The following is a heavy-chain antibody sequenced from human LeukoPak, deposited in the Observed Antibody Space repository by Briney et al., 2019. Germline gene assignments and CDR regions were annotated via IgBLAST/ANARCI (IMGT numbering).Heavy chain of an antibody. V-gene: IGHV3-74*01. CDR3: VRVKGTYFDY. CDR2: IKSDGST. Sequence: PGGSLRLSCAASGFTFSTYWMHWVRQAPGKGLVWVSRIKSDGSTNYADSVKGRFTISRDNAKNTVSLQIDSPRAEDTAVYYCVRVKGTYFDYWGQGSLVTVSS. D-gene: IGHD1-1*01. J-gene: IGHJ4*02. CDR1: GFTFSTYW.